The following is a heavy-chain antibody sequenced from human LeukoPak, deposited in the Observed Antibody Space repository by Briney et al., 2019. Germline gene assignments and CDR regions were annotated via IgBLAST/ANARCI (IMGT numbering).Heavy chain of an antibody. D-gene: IGHD4-17*01. CDR1: GFTVSSNY. V-gene: IGHV3-66*02. CDR3: ARDYGDYYYYCYMDV. Sequence: GGSLRLSCAASGFTVSSNYMSWVRQAPGKGLEWVSVIYSGGSTYYADSVKGRFTISRDNSKNTLYLQMNSLRAEDTAVYYCARDYGDYYYYCYMDVWGKGTTVTVSS. J-gene: IGHJ6*03. CDR2: IYSGGST.